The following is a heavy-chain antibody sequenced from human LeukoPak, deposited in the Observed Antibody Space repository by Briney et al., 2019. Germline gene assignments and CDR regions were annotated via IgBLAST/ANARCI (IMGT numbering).Heavy chain of an antibody. J-gene: IGHJ6*03. CDR2: IRYDGSNK. D-gene: IGHD1-26*01. Sequence: GGSLRLSCAASGFTFSSYGMHWVRQAPGKGLEWVAFIRYDGSNKYYADSVKGRFTISRDNSKKTLFLQMNSLRAEDTAVYYCAKDSLVGWELRYYYYYYMDVWGKGTTVTISS. CDR3: AKDSLVGWELRYYYYYYMDV. CDR1: GFTFSSYG. V-gene: IGHV3-30*02.